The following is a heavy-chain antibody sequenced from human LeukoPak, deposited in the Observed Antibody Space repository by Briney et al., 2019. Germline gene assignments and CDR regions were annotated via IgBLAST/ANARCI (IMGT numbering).Heavy chain of an antibody. J-gene: IGHJ4*02. CDR3: ATLITVIEYYFDY. CDR1: GFTFSSYW. Sequence: GGSLRLSCAASGFTFSSYWMHWVRQAPGKGLVWVSRINSDGSSTSYADSVKGRFTISRDNAKNTLYLQMNSLRAEDTAVYYCATLITVIEYYFDYWGQGTLVTVSS. V-gene: IGHV3-74*01. CDR2: INSDGSST. D-gene: IGHD3-22*01.